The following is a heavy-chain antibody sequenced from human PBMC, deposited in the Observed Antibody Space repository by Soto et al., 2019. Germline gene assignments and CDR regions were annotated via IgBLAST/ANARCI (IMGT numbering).Heavy chain of an antibody. CDR3: VKGVGYSGTTYGMDV. CDR1: GFTFSSYA. Sequence: GGSLRLSCSASGFTFSSYAMHWVRQAPGKGLEYVSAISSNGGSTYYADSVKGRFTISGDNSKNTLYLQMSSLRAEDTAVYYCVKGVGYSGTTYGMDVWGQGTTVTVSS. J-gene: IGHJ6*02. CDR2: ISSNGGST. D-gene: IGHD1-26*01. V-gene: IGHV3-64D*06.